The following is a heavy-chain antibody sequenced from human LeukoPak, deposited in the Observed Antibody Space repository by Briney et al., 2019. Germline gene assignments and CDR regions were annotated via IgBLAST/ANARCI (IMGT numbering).Heavy chain of an antibody. CDR2: ISAYNGNT. CDR3: ARDGAYCGGDCYSSSGYAFDI. CDR1: GYTFTSDG. J-gene: IGHJ3*02. D-gene: IGHD2-21*02. V-gene: IGHV1-18*01. Sequence: ASVKVSCKGSGYTFTSDGISWVRQAPGQGLEWMGWISAYNGNTNYAQKLQGRVTMTTDTSTSTAYMELSSLRSEDTAVYYCARDGAYCGGDCYSSSGYAFDIWGQGTMVTVSS.